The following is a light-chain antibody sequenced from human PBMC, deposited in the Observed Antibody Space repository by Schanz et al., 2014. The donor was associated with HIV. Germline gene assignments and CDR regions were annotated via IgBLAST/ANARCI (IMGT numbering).Light chain of an antibody. J-gene: IGLJ7*01. V-gene: IGLV2-11*01. CDR1: SSDVGGYNY. Sequence: QSVLTQPRSVSGSPGQSVTISCTGTSSDVGGYNYVSWYQQHPGKAPKLMIYDVSKRPSGVPDRFSGSKSGNTASLTISGLQAEDEADYYCQSYDSSLRGSVFGGGTQLTVL. CDR2: DVS. CDR3: QSYDSSLRGSV.